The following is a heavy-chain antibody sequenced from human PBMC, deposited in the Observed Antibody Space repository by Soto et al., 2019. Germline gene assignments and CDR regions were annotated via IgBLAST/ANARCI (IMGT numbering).Heavy chain of an antibody. V-gene: IGHV3-30-3*01. CDR3: ARGDNQYYYDSSGEYGMDV. Sequence: GGSLRLSCAASGFTFSSYAMHWVRQAPGKGLEWAAVISYDGSNKYYADSVKGRFTISRDNSKNTLYLQMNSLRAEDTAVYYCARGDNQYYYDSSGEYGMDVWGQGTTVTV. CDR1: GFTFSSYA. J-gene: IGHJ6*02. D-gene: IGHD3-22*01. CDR2: ISYDGSNK.